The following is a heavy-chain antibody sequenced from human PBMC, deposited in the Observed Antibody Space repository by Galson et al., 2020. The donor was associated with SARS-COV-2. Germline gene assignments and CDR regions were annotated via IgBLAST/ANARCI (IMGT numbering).Heavy chain of an antibody. D-gene: IGHD6-19*01. CDR1: VFSLTTGGVC. CDR3: ARIDSSGCRGNY. J-gene: IGHJ4*02. CDR2: TDWDGDK. Sequence: ESGPTLVKPTQTLTLTCTFSVFSLTTGGVCVNWIRQPPGKALEWLARTDWDGDKYYSTSLKTRLTISKDTSKNQVVLTMTDMDPVDTATYYCARIDSSGCRGNYWGQGTPVTVSS. V-gene: IGHV2-70*11.